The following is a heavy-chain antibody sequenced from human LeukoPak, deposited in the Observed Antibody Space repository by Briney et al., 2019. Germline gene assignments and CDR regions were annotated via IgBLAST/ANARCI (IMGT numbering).Heavy chain of an antibody. J-gene: IGHJ6*02. D-gene: IGHD2-2*01. CDR1: GYSFTSYW. CDR2: IYPGDSDT. CDR3: ARGLPAAIYDYYGMDV. Sequence: GECLKISCKGSGYSFTSYWIGWVRQMPGKGLEWMGIIYPGDSDTRYSPSFQGQVTISADKSISTAYLQWSSLKASDTAMYYCARGLPAAIYDYYGMDVWGQGTTVTVSS. V-gene: IGHV5-51*01.